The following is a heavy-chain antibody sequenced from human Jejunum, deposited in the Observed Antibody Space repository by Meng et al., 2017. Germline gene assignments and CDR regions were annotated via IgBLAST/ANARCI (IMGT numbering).Heavy chain of an antibody. V-gene: IGHV4-34*01. Sequence: QVQLHQWGAGLFKPSATLALTCSAFGWSSSGFYFSGIRQPPGKGLEVSGEIHPSGSTDYNPSLKSRLTISLDKSKNQFSLSLNSATAADTGIYYCTRGTDRAKSGDYWGQGTLVTVSS. J-gene: IGHJ4*02. CDR1: GWSSSGFY. CDR2: IHPSGST. D-gene: IGHD1-14*01. CDR3: TRGTDRAKSGDY.